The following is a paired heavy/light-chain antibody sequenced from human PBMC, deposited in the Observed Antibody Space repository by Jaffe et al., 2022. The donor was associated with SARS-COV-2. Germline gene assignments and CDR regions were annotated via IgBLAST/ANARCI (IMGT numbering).Heavy chain of an antibody. CDR3: ARDYYGSGIYYSDY. CDR2: VSSNNGNT. CDR1: GYTFTSYG. V-gene: IGHV1-18*01. J-gene: IGHJ4*02. D-gene: IGHD3-10*01. Sequence: QVQLVQSGAEVKKPGASVKVSCKASGYTFTSYGFSWVRQAPGQGLEWVGWVSSNNGNTNYAQRFQGRVTMTTDSSTSTAYMELRSLRSDDTAVYYCARDYYGSGIYYSDYWGQGTLVTVSS.
Light chain of an antibody. CDR3: QQRSIWPLT. Sequence: EIVLTQSPAALSLSPGERTTLSCRASLSVSSSLAWYQQKPGQAPRLLIYDASNRATGIPARFSGSGSGTDFTLTITSLEPEDFALYYCQQRSIWPLTFGQGTRLEIK. CDR2: DAS. J-gene: IGKJ5*01. CDR1: LSVSSS. V-gene: IGKV3-11*01.